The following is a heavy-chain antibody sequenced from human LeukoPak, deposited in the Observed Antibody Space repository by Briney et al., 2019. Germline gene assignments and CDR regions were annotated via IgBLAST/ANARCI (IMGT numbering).Heavy chain of an antibody. V-gene: IGHV3-53*01. CDR2: IYSGGST. D-gene: IGHD4-23*01. J-gene: IGHJ4*02. Sequence: GGSLRLSCAASGFIFTNNDMSWVRQAPGKGLEWVSVIYSGGSTYYADSVKGRFTISRDNSKNTLYLQMNSLRAEDTAVYYCARAAGDNTATARFDYWGQGTLVTVSS. CDR1: GFIFTNND. CDR3: ARAAGDNTATARFDY.